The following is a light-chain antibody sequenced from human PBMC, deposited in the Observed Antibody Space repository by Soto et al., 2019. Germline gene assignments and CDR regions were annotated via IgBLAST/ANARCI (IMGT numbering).Light chain of an antibody. CDR2: EDN. V-gene: IGLV6-57*01. CDR3: QSYDSSTPAV. CDR1: SGSIVSNY. J-gene: IGLJ7*01. Sequence: NFMLTQPHSVSESPGKTVTISCTRSSGSIVSNYVQWYQQRPGSSPTTVIYEDNQRPSGVPDRFSGSIDSSSNSASLTISGLKTEDEADYYCQSYDSSTPAVFGGGTQLTVL.